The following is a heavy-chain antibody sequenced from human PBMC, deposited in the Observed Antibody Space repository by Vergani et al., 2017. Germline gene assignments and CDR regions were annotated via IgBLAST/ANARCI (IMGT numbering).Heavy chain of an antibody. D-gene: IGHD6-6*01. CDR3: AKSYSSSVPGVTPVSYYYYYGMDV. J-gene: IGHJ6*02. V-gene: IGHV3-9*01. Sequence: EVQLVESGGGLVQPGRSLRLSCAASGFTFDDYAMHWVRQAPGKGLEWVSGISWNSGSIGYADSVKGRFTISRDNAKNSLYLQMNSLRAEDTALYYCAKSYSSSVPGVTPVSYYYYYGMDVWGQGTTVTVSS. CDR1: GFTFDDYA. CDR2: ISWNSGSI.